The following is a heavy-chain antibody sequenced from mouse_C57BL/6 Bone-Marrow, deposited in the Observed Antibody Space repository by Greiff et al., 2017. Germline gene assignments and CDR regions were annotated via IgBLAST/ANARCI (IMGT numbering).Heavy chain of an antibody. Sequence: QVQLQQPGTELVKPGASVKLSCKASGYTFTSYWMHWVKQRPGQGLEWIGNINPSNGGTNYNEKFKSKATLTVDKSSSTAYMQLSSLTSEASAVYSCAIWVNGSRGWYFDVWGTGTTVTVSS. CDR2: INPSNGGT. CDR1: GYTFTSYW. V-gene: IGHV1-53*01. J-gene: IGHJ1*03. CDR3: AIWVNGSRGWYFDV. D-gene: IGHD1-1*01.